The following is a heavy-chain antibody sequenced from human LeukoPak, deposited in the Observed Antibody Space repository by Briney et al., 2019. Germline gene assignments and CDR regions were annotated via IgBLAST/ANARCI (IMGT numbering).Heavy chain of an antibody. CDR1: GGSVSSGSYY. CDR2: IYYSGST. V-gene: IGHV4-61*01. Sequence: SETLSLTCTVSGGSVSSGSYYWSWIRQPPGKGLEWIGYIYYSGSTNYNPSLNSRVTISVDTSKNQFSLKLSPVTAADTAVYYCARELLWFGDHRRFDPWGQGTLVTVSS. CDR3: ARELLWFGDHRRFDP. D-gene: IGHD3-10*01. J-gene: IGHJ5*02.